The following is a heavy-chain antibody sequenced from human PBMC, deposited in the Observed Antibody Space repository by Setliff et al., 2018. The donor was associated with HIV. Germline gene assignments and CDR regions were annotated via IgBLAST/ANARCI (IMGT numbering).Heavy chain of an antibody. CDR3: TRDTGGGGFPMDV. Sequence: SETLSLTCSVSGDSISSGAYYWSWIRQHPVKGLEWIGYIFSSGITYYSPSLHSRVTISLDTSKNQFSLNLTSITAADTAVYYCTRDTGGGGFPMDVWGKGTTVTVSP. CDR1: GDSISSGAYY. V-gene: IGHV4-31*03. J-gene: IGHJ6*04. CDR2: IFSSGIT. D-gene: IGHD2-15*01.